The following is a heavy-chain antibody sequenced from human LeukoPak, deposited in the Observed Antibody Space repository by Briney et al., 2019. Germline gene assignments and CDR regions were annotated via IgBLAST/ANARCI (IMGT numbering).Heavy chain of an antibody. J-gene: IGHJ4*02. CDR3: AREGPSGSYYRYFDY. D-gene: IGHD1-26*01. CDR2: IYSGGST. V-gene: IGHV3-53*01. CDR1: GFTVSSNY. Sequence: GGSLRLSCAASGFTVSSNYMSWVRQAPGKGLEWVSVIYSGGSTYYADSVKGRFTISRDNSKNTLYLQMNSLRAEDTAVYYCAREGPSGSYYRYFDYWGQGTLVTVSS.